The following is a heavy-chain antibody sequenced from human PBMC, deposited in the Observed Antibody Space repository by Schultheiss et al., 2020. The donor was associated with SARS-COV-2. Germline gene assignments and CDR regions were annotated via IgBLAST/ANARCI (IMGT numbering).Heavy chain of an antibody. Sequence: GESLKISCAASGFTFSSYAMHWVRQAPGKGLEWVAVISYDGSNKYYADSVKGRFTISRDNSKNTLYLQMNSLRAEDTAVYYCAKLIIAAAGSTRNHMDVWGQGTTVTVSS. V-gene: IGHV3-30-3*02. J-gene: IGHJ6*02. CDR1: GFTFSSYA. CDR3: AKLIIAAAGSTRNHMDV. D-gene: IGHD6-13*01. CDR2: ISYDGSNK.